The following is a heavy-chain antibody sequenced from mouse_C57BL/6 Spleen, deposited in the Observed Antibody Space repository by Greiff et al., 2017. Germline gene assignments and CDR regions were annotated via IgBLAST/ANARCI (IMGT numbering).Heavy chain of an antibody. V-gene: IGHV5-6*01. J-gene: IGHJ3*01. CDR2: ISSGGSYT. Sequence: EVQLQESGGDLVKPGGSLKLSCAASGFTFSSYGMSWVRQTPDKRLEWVATISSGGSYTYYPDSVKGRFTISRDNAKNTLYLQMSSMKSEDTAMYYCARGEFAYWGQGTLVTVSA. CDR1: GFTFSSYG. CDR3: ARGEFAY.